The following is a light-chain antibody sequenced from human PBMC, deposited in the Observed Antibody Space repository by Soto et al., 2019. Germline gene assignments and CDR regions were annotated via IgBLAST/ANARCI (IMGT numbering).Light chain of an antibody. CDR2: EVS. Sequence: QSVLTQPASVSGSPGQSITISCTGTSSDVGGLDYVSWYQHHPGKAPKLIIHEVSSRPSGVSDRFSGSKSGNTASLTRSTLQAEDEANYYCSSYTTSSTYVFGTGTKVTV. CDR3: SSYTTSSTYV. CDR1: SSDVGGLDY. V-gene: IGLV2-14*01. J-gene: IGLJ1*01.